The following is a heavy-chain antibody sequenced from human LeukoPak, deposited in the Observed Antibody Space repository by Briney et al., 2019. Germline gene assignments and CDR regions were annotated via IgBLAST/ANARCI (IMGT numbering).Heavy chain of an antibody. J-gene: IGHJ5*02. CDR2: IYTSGST. Sequence: SETLSLTCSVSGDSISTSSYYWSWIRQPAGKRLEWIGCIYTSGSTNYNPSLQSRVTISVDTSKNQFSLKLTSVTAADTAVYFCARGGYYGSGNDFRFDPWGQGTLVTVSS. CDR3: ARGGYYGSGNDFRFDP. V-gene: IGHV4-61*10. D-gene: IGHD3-10*01. CDR1: GDSISTSSYY.